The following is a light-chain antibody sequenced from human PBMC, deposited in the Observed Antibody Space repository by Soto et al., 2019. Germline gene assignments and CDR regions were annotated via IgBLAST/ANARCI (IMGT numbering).Light chain of an antibody. CDR3: QQGYSFPLT. J-gene: IGKJ5*01. CDR1: HDISSW. Sequence: DIQMTQSPSYVSASVGDRVSITCRASHDISSWLAWYQRKAGKAPKLQIYAASHLQRAVPSRFGGGGSVTHYTLTIATLQPEDFVTYYCQQGYSFPLTDGQGTPLEIK. CDR2: AAS. V-gene: IGKV1-12*01.